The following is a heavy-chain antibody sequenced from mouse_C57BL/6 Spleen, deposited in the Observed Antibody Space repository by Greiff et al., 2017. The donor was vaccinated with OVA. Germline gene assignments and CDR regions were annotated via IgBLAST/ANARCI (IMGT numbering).Heavy chain of an antibody. V-gene: IGHV1-50*01. CDR2: IDPSDSYT. CDR1: GYTFTSYW. J-gene: IGHJ2*01. CDR3: ARSDSYFDY. D-gene: IGHD2-4*01. Sequence: VQLQQPGAELVKPGASVKLSCKASGYTFTSYWMQWVKQRPGQGLEWIGEIDPSDSYTNYNQKFKGKATLTVDTSSSTAYMQLSSLTSEDSAVYYCARSDSYFDYWGQGTTLTVSS.